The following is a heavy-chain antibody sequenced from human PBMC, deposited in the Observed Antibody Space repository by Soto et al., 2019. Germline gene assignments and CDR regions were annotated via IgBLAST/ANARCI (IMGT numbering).Heavy chain of an antibody. CDR3: ARAPGDYFDY. V-gene: IGHV4-31*03. Sequence: QVQLQESGPGLVKPSQTLSLTCTVSGGSISSGYYWSWIRQHPGKGLEWIGYIYYSGSTYYNPSLXXRVTISVDTSKTQFSLKLSSVTAADTAVYYCARAPGDYFDYWGQGTLVTVSS. J-gene: IGHJ4*02. CDR2: IYYSGST. CDR1: GGSISSGYY.